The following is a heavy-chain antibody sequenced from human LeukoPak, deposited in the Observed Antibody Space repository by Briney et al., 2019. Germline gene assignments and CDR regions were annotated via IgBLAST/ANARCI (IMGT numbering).Heavy chain of an antibody. J-gene: IGHJ6*02. CDR1: GFTFSSYA. Sequence: GRSLRLSCAASGFTFSSYAMHWVRQAPGKGLEWVAVISYDGSNKYYADSVKGRFTISRDNSENTLYLQMNSLRAEDTAVYYCAREPVVVPSFYYYYGMDVWGQGTTVTVSS. V-gene: IGHV3-30*04. CDR2: ISYDGSNK. D-gene: IGHD2-2*01. CDR3: AREPVVVPSFYYYYGMDV.